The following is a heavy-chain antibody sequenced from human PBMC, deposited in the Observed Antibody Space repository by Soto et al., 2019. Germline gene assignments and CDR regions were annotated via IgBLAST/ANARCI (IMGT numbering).Heavy chain of an antibody. CDR3: ARGGYSSTWSNLLDRSGLDV. J-gene: IGHJ6*02. Sequence: QVQLVQSGAEAKKPGSSVNVSCKTSGGTFSSYAISWVRQAPGQGLEWMGGIVPLFRTTNYAQKFQGRVTITADTSTDTVYMELSGLRSGDTAVYYCARGGYSSTWSNLLDRSGLDVWGQGTTVTFSS. CDR1: GGTFSSYA. V-gene: IGHV1-69*06. CDR2: IVPLFRTT. D-gene: IGHD6-13*01.